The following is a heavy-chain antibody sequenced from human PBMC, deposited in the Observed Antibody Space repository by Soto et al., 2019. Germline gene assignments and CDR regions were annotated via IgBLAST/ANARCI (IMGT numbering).Heavy chain of an antibody. Sequence: GGSLRLSCAASGFTFSSYAMSWVRQAPGKGLEWVSAISGSGGSTYYADSVKGRFTISRDNSKNTLYLQMNSLRAEDTAVYYCASAKSYSSSWYPKLHYFDYWGQGTLVTVSS. CDR1: GFTFSSYA. CDR2: ISGSGGST. D-gene: IGHD6-13*01. CDR3: ASAKSYSSSWYPKLHYFDY. J-gene: IGHJ4*02. V-gene: IGHV3-23*01.